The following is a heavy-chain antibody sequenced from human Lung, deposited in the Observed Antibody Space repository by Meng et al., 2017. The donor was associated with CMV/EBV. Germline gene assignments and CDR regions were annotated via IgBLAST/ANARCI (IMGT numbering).Heavy chain of an antibody. J-gene: IGHJ6*02. V-gene: IGHV3-20*04. D-gene: IGHD3-10*01. CDR1: GFSFNDYG. Sequence: GEXXKISCVASGFSFNDYGVSWVRLAPGKGLEWVSGINWNVANIGYGDSVKGRFTISRDNARYSVYLQMNSLRDDDTALYYCSREKLGWGGELFPSDYYNGMDVXGRGXTVT. CDR3: SREKLGWGGELFPSDYYNGMDV. CDR2: INWNVANI.